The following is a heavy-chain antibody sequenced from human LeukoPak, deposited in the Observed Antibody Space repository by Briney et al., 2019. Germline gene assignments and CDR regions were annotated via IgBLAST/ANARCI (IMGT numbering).Heavy chain of an antibody. J-gene: IGHJ4*02. CDR2: MSPTSGDT. Sequence: ASVKVSCKASGYAFTSYDISWVRQAPGQGFEWLGWMSPTSGDTGYAEEFQGRVTMTRDISKNTVYMELTGLTSGDTAIYYCARGESALWFGEVNPWGQGTLVVVSS. D-gene: IGHD3-10*01. CDR3: ARGESALWFGEVNP. V-gene: IGHV1-8*01. CDR1: GYAFTSYD.